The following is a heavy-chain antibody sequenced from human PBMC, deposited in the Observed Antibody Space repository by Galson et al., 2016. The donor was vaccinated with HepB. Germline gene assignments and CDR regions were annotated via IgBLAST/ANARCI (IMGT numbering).Heavy chain of an antibody. J-gene: IGHJ4*02. CDR1: GYTLTELS. CDR2: FDPEDGET. CDR3: VAEVLHSDDDSAYYFGYFDY. V-gene: IGHV1-24*01. Sequence: SVKVSCKVSGYTLTELSLHWVRQAPGKGLEWMGGFDPEDGETIYAQKFQGRVTMTEDTSTDTGYMELNNLRSEDTAVFYCVAEVLHSDDDSAYYFGYFDYWGQGTLVTVSS. D-gene: IGHD3-22*01.